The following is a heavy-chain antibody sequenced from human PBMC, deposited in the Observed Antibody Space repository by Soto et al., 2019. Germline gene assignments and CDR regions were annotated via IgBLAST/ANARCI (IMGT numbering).Heavy chain of an antibody. CDR3: ATDSGAEVVAPPEARYLDV. CDR2: SSSFNGNT. CDR1: GFTFTNYG. J-gene: IGHJ6*03. Sequence: QGNLVQSGAEVKRPGASVKISCKASGFTFTNYGFSWVRLAPGQGLEWLGWSSSFNGNTNYPQKNKGRITMTTDTSTTTAYMELRSLTTDDAAVFLCATDSGAEVVAPPEARYLDVWGKGTTVTVSS. D-gene: IGHD6-25*01. V-gene: IGHV1-18*01.